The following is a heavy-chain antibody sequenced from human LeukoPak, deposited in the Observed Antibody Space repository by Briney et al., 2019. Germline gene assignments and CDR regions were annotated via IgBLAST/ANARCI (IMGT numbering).Heavy chain of an antibody. CDR3: ARRMAVASTFDI. Sequence: SETLSLTCAVSGGSISSSYWSWIRQPPGKGLEWIGYIYYSGSTNYNPSLKSRVTISLDTSKNQFSLRLSSVTAADTAPYYCARRMAVASTFDIWGQGTMVTVSS. J-gene: IGHJ3*02. CDR1: GGSISSSY. D-gene: IGHD6-19*01. CDR2: IYYSGST. V-gene: IGHV4-59*08.